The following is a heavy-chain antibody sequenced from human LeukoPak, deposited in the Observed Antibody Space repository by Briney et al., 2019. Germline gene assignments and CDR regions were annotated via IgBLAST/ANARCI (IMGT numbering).Heavy chain of an antibody. CDR2: ISGSGTGT. D-gene: IGHD1-7*01. V-gene: IGHV3-23*01. CDR3: AKEGGTGTRFDY. CDR1: GFTFSSSA. J-gene: IGHJ4*02. Sequence: GGSLRLSCAASGFTFSSSAMGWVRQAPGKGLYWVSAISGSGTGTYYADSVKGRFTISRDNSKNTLYLQMNSLRAEDTAVYYCAKEGGTGTRFDYWGQGTLATVSS.